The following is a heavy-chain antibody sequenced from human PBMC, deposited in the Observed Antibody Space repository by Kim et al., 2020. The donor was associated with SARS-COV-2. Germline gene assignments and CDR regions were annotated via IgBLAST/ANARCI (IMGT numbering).Heavy chain of an antibody. J-gene: IGHJ4*02. CDR3: ARGQQLPSS. CDR2: GNT. D-gene: IGHD6-13*01. V-gene: IGHV1-8*01. Sequence: GNTGYAQKFQGRVTMTRNTTISTAYMELSSMRSEDTAVYYCARGQQLPSSWGQGTLVTVSS.